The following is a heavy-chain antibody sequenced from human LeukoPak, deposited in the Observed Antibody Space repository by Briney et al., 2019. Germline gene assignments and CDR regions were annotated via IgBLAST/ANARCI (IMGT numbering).Heavy chain of an antibody. J-gene: IGHJ4*02. CDR2: ISTGGHNT. Sequence: GGSLRLSCAASGFTLSSSGMRWVRQAPGKGLEWVSAISTGGHNTYYADSVKGRFTISRDNSKNTLYLQMNGLRAEDTAVYYCVTQRGYCSDGSCYFDYWGQGTLVTVSS. D-gene: IGHD2-15*01. V-gene: IGHV3-23*01. CDR1: GFTLSSSG. CDR3: VTQRGYCSDGSCYFDY.